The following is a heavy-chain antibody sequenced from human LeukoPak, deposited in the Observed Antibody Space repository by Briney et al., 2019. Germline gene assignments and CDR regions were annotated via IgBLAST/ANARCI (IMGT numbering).Heavy chain of an antibody. Sequence: RSGGSLRLSCAASGFTFSIYEMNWVRQAPGKGLEWVSYIGSSGRTRYYADSVKGPFTISRDNSKTSLYLLMNSLRAEDTAIYYCARDADYYDGSDMGIDYWGQGTLVTVSS. D-gene: IGHD3-22*01. CDR1: GFTFSIYE. J-gene: IGHJ4*02. CDR2: IGSSGRTR. V-gene: IGHV3-48*03. CDR3: ARDADYYDGSDMGIDY.